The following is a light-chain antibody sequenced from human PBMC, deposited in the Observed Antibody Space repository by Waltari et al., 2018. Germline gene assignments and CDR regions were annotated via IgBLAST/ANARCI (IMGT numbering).Light chain of an antibody. CDR2: GVS. J-gene: IGLJ3*02. Sequence: QSVLTQPPSVSGSPGQSITISCTGTSSDIGGYKHVSWYQQHPGKAPKLMIYGVSNRPSGVSIRFSGSKSGNTASLTISGLQAEDEADYYCSSFTSSSTWVFGGGTKLTVL. CDR3: SSFTSSSTWV. CDR1: SSDIGGYKH. V-gene: IGLV2-14*03.